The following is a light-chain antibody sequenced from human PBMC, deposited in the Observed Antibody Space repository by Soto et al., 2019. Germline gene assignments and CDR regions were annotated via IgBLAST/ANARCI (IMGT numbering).Light chain of an antibody. CDR3: QQSYMDPIT. CDR2: DAS. V-gene: IGKV1-39*01. CDR1: QSISTY. J-gene: IGKJ5*01. Sequence: DIEMTQKPSTPSAAVGKRVNITSLASQSISTYLNWYQKKPGKAPNLLIYDASRLQSGVPSRFSGSGGGTDFTLSISSVQPEDFATYFCQQSYMDPITFGQGTRLEI.